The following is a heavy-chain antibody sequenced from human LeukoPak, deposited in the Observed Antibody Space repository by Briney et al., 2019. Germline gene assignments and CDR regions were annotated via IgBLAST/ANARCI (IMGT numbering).Heavy chain of an antibody. D-gene: IGHD3-10*01. Sequence: PGGSLRLSCAASGFTFDDYAMHWVRQAPGKGLEWVSLISWDGGSTYYADSVKGRFTISRDNSKNSLYLQMNSLRAEDTAVYYCAKARGSGSYYNDYYYMDVWGKGTTVTVSS. CDR1: GFTFDDYA. J-gene: IGHJ6*03. V-gene: IGHV3-43D*03. CDR3: AKARGSGSYYNDYYYMDV. CDR2: ISWDGGST.